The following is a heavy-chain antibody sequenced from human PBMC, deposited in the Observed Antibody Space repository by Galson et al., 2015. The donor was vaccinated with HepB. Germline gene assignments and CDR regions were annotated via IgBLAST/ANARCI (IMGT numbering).Heavy chain of an antibody. CDR2: ISYDGSNK. CDR3: AKALHELFYGMDV. CDR1: GFTFSSYG. Sequence: SLRLSCAASGFTFSSYGMHWVRQAPGKGLEWVAVISYDGSNKYYADSVKGRFTISRDNSKNTLYLQMNSLRAEDTAVYYCAKALHELFYGMDVWGQGTTVTVSS. D-gene: IGHD1-26*01. V-gene: IGHV3-30*18. J-gene: IGHJ6*02.